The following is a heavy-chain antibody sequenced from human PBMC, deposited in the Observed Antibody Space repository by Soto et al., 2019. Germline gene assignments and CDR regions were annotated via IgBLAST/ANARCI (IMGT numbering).Heavy chain of an antibody. V-gene: IGHV3-30-3*01. CDR1: GFTFSTYT. Sequence: GGSLRLSCAASGFTFSTYTLHWVRQAPGKGLEWVAVVSFDGSNKYYADSLEGRFTISRDNSKNTLYLEMNSLRAEDTAVYYCARDYSTTAPFDYWGQGTLVTVSS. CDR3: ARDYSTTAPFDY. J-gene: IGHJ4*02. D-gene: IGHD2-21*01. CDR2: VSFDGSNK.